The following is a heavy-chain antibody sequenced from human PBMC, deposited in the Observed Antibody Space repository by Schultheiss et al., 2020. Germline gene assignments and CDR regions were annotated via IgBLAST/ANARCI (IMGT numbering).Heavy chain of an antibody. Sequence: GGSLRLTCAASGFTFSSYAMSWVRQAPGKGLEWVSGVSWNGSRTHYADSVKGRFIISRDNSRNFLYQQMNSLRPEDMAVYYCVRKEGYIAVVVAATVAFDIWGQGTMVTVSS. J-gene: IGHJ3*02. CDR1: GFTFSSYA. V-gene: IGHV3-19*01. CDR3: VRKEGYIAVVVAATVAFDI. D-gene: IGHD2-15*01. CDR2: VSWNGSRT.